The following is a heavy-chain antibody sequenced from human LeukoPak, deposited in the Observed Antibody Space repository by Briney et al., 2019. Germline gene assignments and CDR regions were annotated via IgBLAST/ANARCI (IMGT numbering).Heavy chain of an antibody. V-gene: IGHV1-46*01. CDR3: ARDWSTLRSVGSSGWLFDY. J-gene: IGHJ4*02. CDR2: INPSGGST. CDR1: GYTFTSYY. D-gene: IGHD6-19*01. Sequence: ASVKVSCKASGYTFTSYYMHWVRQAPGQGLEWMGIINPSGGSTSYAQKFQGRVTMTRDTSTSTVYMELCSLRSEDTAVYYCARDWSTLRSVGSSGWLFDYWGQGTLVTVSS.